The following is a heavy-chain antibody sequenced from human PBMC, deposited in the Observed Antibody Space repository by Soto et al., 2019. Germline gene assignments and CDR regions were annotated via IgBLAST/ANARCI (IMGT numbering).Heavy chain of an antibody. Sequence: SETLSLTCTVSGGSVSNFYWNWIRQPAGKRLEWIGRIYTSGSTNYNPSLRSRVTMSIDTSRNQFSLKLNSVTAADTAVYYCARSSHKESWFDPWGQGTLVTVS. CDR1: GGSVSNFY. D-gene: IGHD6-13*01. CDR3: ARSSHKESWFDP. J-gene: IGHJ5*02. V-gene: IGHV4-4*07. CDR2: IYTSGST.